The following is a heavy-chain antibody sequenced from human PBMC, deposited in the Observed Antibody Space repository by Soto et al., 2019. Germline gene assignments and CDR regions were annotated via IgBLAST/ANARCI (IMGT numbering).Heavy chain of an antibody. D-gene: IGHD2-21*01. J-gene: IGHJ4*02. V-gene: IGHV3-33*01. CDR2: IWYDGSNK. CDR1: GFTFSSYG. Sequence: GGSLRLSCAASGFTFSSYGMHWVRQAPGKGLEWVAVIWYDGSNKYYADSVKGRFTISRDNSKNTLYLQMNSLRAEDTAVYYCARDPQHIVVPGGGPGDYWGQGTLVTVSS. CDR3: ARDPQHIVVPGGGPGDY.